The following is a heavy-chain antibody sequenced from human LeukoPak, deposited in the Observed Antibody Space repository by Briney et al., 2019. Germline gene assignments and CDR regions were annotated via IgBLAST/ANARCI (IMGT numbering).Heavy chain of an antibody. CDR2: ISGNGTTT. D-gene: IGHD2-21*02. CDR3: AKDERGHCGGDCYVN. V-gene: IGHV3-23*01. J-gene: IGHJ4*02. Sequence: GGSLRLSCAVSGFTFSSFAMSWVRRAPGKGLEWVSQISGNGTTTYYADSVRGRFTISRDNSKNMLYLQMDSLRAEDTALYYCAKDERGHCGGDCYVNWGQGHLVTVSS. CDR1: GFTFSSFA.